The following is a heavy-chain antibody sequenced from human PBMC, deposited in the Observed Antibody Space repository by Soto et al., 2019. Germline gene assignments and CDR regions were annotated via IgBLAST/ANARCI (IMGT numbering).Heavy chain of an antibody. V-gene: IGHV1-2*04. CDR3: ARSSPSTYDFWSGFWPYYYYGMDV. CDR2: INPNSGGT. Sequence: ASVKVSCKASGYTFTGYYMHWVRQAPGQGLEWMGWINPNSGGTNYAQKFQGWVTMTRDTSISTAYMELSRLRSDDTAVYYCARSSPSTYDFWSGFWPYYYYGMDVWGQGTTVTV. CDR1: GYTFTGYY. J-gene: IGHJ6*02. D-gene: IGHD3-3*01.